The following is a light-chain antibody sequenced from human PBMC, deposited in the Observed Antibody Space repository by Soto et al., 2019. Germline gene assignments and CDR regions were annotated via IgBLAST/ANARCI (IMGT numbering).Light chain of an antibody. Sequence: IQITQSPSSLSASVGDRVTITCRASQGIRKDLGWYQVKPGKAPKLLISTACTLQSGVQSRFRCSGSGTECTRTISSLQPEDVSTDSCPQLNNSTRTFGQGTKVDIK. J-gene: IGKJ1*01. CDR3: PQLNNSTRT. CDR2: TAC. V-gene: IGKV1-17*01. CDR1: QGIRKD.